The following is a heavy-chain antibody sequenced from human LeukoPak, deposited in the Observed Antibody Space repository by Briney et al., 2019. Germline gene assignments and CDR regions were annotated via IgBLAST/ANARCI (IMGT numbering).Heavy chain of an antibody. CDR3: AREDYGGNSDY. D-gene: IGHD4-23*01. J-gene: IGHJ4*02. CDR2: IKQDGSEK. V-gene: IGHV3-7*01. CDR1: GVTFSSYW. Sequence: GGSLRLSCAASGVTFSSYWMSWVRQAPGKGLEWVANIKQDGSEKYYVDSVKGRFTISRNNDKNSLYLQMNSLRAEDTAVYYCAREDYGGNSDYWGQGTLVTVSS.